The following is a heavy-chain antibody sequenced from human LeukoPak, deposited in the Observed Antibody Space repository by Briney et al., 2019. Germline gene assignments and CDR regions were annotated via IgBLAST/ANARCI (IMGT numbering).Heavy chain of an antibody. D-gene: IGHD6-19*01. J-gene: IGHJ4*02. CDR1: GFTFNKYG. V-gene: IGHV3-30*18. CDR2: ISYDGSNK. Sequence: PGRSLRLSCAASGFTFNKYGMHWVRQAPGKGLEWVAIISYDGSNKYYADSVKGRFTISRDNSKNTLYLQMNSLRAEDTAVYYCAKDRRSSGWYGHYFDYWGQGTLVTVSS. CDR3: AKDRRSSGWYGHYFDY.